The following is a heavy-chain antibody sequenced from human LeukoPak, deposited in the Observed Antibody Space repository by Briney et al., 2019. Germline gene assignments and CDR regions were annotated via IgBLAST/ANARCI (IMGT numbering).Heavy chain of an antibody. CDR2: IYYSGST. V-gene: IGHV4-31*03. D-gene: IGHD6-19*01. CDR1: GGSISSGGYY. CDR3: ARSPPYSSGWYMEYFDY. Sequence: PSETLSLTCTVSGGSISSGGYYWGWIRQHPGKGLEWIGYIYYSGSTYYNPSLKSRVTISVDTSKNQFSLKLSSVTAADTAVYYCARSPPYSSGWYMEYFDYWGQGTLVTVSS. J-gene: IGHJ4*02.